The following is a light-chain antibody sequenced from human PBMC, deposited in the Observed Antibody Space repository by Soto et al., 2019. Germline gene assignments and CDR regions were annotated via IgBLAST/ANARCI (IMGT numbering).Light chain of an antibody. Sequence: EIVLTQSPATLSLSPGERATLSCRASQSVNNFLAWYQQRPGQAPRLIIYGASTRATGIPDRFSGSGSGTDFTLTVSRLEPEDVAVYYCQQYTSSPWTLGQGTKVDIK. J-gene: IGKJ1*01. CDR2: GAS. CDR3: QQYTSSPWT. V-gene: IGKV3-20*01. CDR1: QSVNNF.